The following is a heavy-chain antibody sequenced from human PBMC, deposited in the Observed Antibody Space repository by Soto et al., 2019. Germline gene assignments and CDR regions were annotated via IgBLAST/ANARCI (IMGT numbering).Heavy chain of an antibody. V-gene: IGHV3-30*18. CDR3: AKESDKYGRFGDFSWGYYYMDV. CDR2: ISYDGSNK. Sequence: GGSLRLSCAASGFTFSSYGMHWVRQAPGKGLEWVAVISYDGSNKYYADSVKGRFTISRDNSKNTLYLQMNSLRAEDTAVYYCAKESDKYGRFGDFSWGYYYMDVWGKGTTVTVSS. J-gene: IGHJ6*03. D-gene: IGHD3-10*01. CDR1: GFTFSSYG.